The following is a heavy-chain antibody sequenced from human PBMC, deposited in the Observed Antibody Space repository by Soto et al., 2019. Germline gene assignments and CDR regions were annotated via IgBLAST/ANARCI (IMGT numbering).Heavy chain of an antibody. J-gene: IGHJ5*02. CDR3: ARVGPYCGGDCYSPPP. V-gene: IGHV4-38-2*02. Sequence: KPSETLSLTCTVSGYSIRNGYYWGWIRQPPGKGLERIGTIYHSGSTYYNPSLKSRVTISVDASENHFSLKLSSATAADTAVYYCARVGPYCGGDCYSPPPWGQGTLVTVSS. D-gene: IGHD2-21*02. CDR2: IYHSGST. CDR1: GYSIRNGYY.